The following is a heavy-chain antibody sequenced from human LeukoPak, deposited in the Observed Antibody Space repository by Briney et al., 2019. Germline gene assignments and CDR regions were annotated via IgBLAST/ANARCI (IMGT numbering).Heavy chain of an antibody. CDR2: IYYSGST. V-gene: IGHV4-59*01. CDR3: ARVRPVVVAATEYFDY. J-gene: IGHJ4*02. CDR1: GGSISSYY. Sequence: SETLSLTCTVSGGSISSYYWSWIRQPPGKGLEWIGYIYYSGSTNYNPSLKSRVTISVDTSKNQFSLKLSSVTAADTAVYYCARVRPVVVAATEYFDYWGKGTLVTVSS. D-gene: IGHD2-15*01.